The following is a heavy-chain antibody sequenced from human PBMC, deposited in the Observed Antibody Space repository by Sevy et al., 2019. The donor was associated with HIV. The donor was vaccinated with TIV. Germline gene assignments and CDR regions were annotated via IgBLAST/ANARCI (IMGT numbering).Heavy chain of an antibody. V-gene: IGHV4-61*01. D-gene: IGHD3-22*01. J-gene: IGHJ3*02. CDR1: GGSVSSGSYY. Sequence: SETLSLTCTVSGGSVSSGSYYWSWIRQPPGKGLEWIGYIYYSGSTNYNPSLKSRVTISVDTSKNHFSLKLSSVTAADTAVYYCASDRARTYYYDSSGYYFEAFDIWGQGTMVTVSS. CDR3: ASDRARTYYYDSSGYYFEAFDI. CDR2: IYYSGST.